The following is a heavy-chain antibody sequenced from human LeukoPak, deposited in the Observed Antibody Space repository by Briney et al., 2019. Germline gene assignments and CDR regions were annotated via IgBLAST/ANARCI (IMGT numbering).Heavy chain of an antibody. Sequence: GGSLRLSCAASGFTFSSYSMNWVRQAPGKGLEWVSYISSSGTTIYYADSVKGRFTISRDNSKNTLYLQMNSLRAEDTAVYYCARDLRGGSYYGEDYWGQGTLVTVSS. CDR3: ARDLRGGSYYGEDY. V-gene: IGHV3-48*01. J-gene: IGHJ4*02. D-gene: IGHD1-26*01. CDR2: ISSSGTTI. CDR1: GFTFSSYS.